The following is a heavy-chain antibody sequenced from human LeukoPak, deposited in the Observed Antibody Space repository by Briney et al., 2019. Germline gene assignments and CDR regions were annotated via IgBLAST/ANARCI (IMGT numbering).Heavy chain of an antibody. V-gene: IGHV3-23*01. CDR2: ISGSGGST. CDR1: GFTFSSYG. J-gene: IGHJ4*02. CDR3: AKAIHLIRGVAPTTATFDY. Sequence: PGGSLRLSCAASGFTFSSYGMSWVRQAPGKGLEWVSAISGSGGSTYYADSVKGRFTISRDNSKNTLYLQMNSLRAEDTAVYYCAKAIHLIRGVAPTTATFDYWGQGTLVTVSS. D-gene: IGHD3-10*01.